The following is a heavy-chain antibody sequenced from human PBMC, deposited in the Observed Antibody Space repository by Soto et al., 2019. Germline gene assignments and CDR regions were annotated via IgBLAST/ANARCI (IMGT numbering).Heavy chain of an antibody. J-gene: IGHJ4*02. CDR2: IYYSGIT. CDR3: ARGGDVVAKRYYFDY. V-gene: IGHV4-31*03. Sequence: QVQLQESGPGLVKPSETLSLTCTVSGGSISSGGYYWSWIRQHPGKGLEWIGYIYYSGITYYNPSLKSRVTIPVDMSKNQCSLNLSSVTAADTAVYYCARGGDVVAKRYYFDYWGQGTLVTVSS. D-gene: IGHD5-12*01. CDR1: GGSISSGGYY.